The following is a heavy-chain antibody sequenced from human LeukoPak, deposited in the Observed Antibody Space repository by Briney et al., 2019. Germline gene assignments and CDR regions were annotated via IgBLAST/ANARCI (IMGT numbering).Heavy chain of an antibody. CDR2: ISTSNGNT. CDR1: GYTFTSSG. V-gene: IGHV1-18*01. J-gene: IGHJ4*02. Sequence: ASVKVSCKASGYTFTSSGLNWVRQAPGQGLEWMGWISTSNGNTNYTQKLQGGVTMTTDTSTSTAYMELRSLRSDDTAVYYCARGGRSWLQSRIDYWGQGTLVTVSS. CDR3: ARGGRSWLQSRIDY. D-gene: IGHD5-24*01.